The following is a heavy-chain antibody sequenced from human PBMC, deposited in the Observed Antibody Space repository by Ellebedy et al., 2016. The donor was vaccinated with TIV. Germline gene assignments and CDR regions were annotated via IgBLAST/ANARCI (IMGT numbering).Heavy chain of an antibody. CDR2: IKQDGGEK. CDR3: VRDSVSGWKSFHY. Sequence: GESLKISCAASGFTFNDYWMAWVRQAPGKGLEWVANIKQDGGEKYYVDSVKGRFTISRDNAKNSLYLQMNSLRAEDTAVYYCVRDSVSGWKSFHYWGQGSLVTVSS. CDR1: GFTFNDYW. D-gene: IGHD6-19*01. V-gene: IGHV3-7*03. J-gene: IGHJ4*02.